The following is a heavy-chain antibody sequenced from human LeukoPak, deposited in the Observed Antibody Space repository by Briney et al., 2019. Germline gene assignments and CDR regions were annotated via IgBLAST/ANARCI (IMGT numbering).Heavy chain of an antibody. CDR3: AKEDDYYGSGSYGD. CDR2: ISWNSGSI. D-gene: IGHD3-10*01. Sequence: GGSLRLSCAASGFTFDDYAMHWVRQAPGKGLEWVSGISWNSGSIGYADSVKGRFTISSDNAKNSLYLQMNSLRAEDTALYYCAKEDDYYGSGSYGDWGQGTLVTVSS. J-gene: IGHJ4*02. CDR1: GFTFDDYA. V-gene: IGHV3-9*01.